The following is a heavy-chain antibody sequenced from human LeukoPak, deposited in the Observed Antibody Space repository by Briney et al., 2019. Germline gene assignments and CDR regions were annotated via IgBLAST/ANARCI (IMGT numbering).Heavy chain of an antibody. V-gene: IGHV4-38-2*01. CDR2: IYHSGST. CDR1: GYSISSGYY. J-gene: IGHJ4*02. Sequence: NAAETLSLTCAVSGYSISSGYYWGWIRQPPGKGLEWIGTIYHSGSTYYNPSLKSRVTISVDTSKNQFSLKLSSVTAADTAVYYWARSGYCSGGSCYPEDYFDYWGQGTLVTVSS. D-gene: IGHD2-15*01. CDR3: ARSGYCSGGSCYPEDYFDY.